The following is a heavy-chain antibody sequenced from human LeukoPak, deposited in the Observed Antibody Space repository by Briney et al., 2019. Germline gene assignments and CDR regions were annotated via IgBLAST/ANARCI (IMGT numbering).Heavy chain of an antibody. CDR3: AREAAAAGWFDP. J-gene: IGHJ5*02. CDR1: GFTFSSYG. CDR2: IWYDRSNK. D-gene: IGHD6-13*01. V-gene: IGHV3-33*01. Sequence: PGRSLRLSCAASGFTFSSYGMHWVRQAPGKGLEWVAVIWYDRSNKYYADSVKGRFTISRDNSKNTLYLQMNSLRAEDTAVYYCAREAAAAGWFDPWGQGTLVTVSS.